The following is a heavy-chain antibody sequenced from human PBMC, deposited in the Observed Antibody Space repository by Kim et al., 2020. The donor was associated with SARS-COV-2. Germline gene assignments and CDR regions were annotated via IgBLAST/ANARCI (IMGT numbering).Heavy chain of an antibody. CDR2: SK. V-gene: IGHV3-20*03. CDR3: ERGDIAMAAAD. Sequence: SKRYADSVKDRFTITRDKDKNSLYLKRNSLRVEDTALYYCERGDIAMAAADWGQGTLVTVSS. J-gene: IGHJ4*02. D-gene: IGHD6-19*01.